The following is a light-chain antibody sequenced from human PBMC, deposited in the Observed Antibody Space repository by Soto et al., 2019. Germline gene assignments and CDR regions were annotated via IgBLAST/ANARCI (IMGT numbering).Light chain of an antibody. CDR3: LQGTHWPWT. J-gene: IGKJ1*01. V-gene: IGKV2-30*02. CDR1: QSLIHSDGNTY. CDR2: EVS. Sequence: DVVMTQSPLFLPVTLGQPASISCRSSQSLIHSDGNTYLSWFQQRPGQSPRRLIYEVSDRDSGVXDXCTGSGSGTDFTLKISRVEAEDVGVYYCLQGTHWPWTFGQGTEVEIK.